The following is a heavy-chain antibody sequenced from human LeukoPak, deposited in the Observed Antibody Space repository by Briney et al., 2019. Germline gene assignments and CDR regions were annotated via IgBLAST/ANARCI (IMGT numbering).Heavy chain of an antibody. J-gene: IGHJ4*02. CDR1: GFTFSSYA. CDR3: AKDYRLERARNFDY. D-gene: IGHD1-1*01. Sequence: PGGSLRLSCAASGFTFSSYAMHWVRQAPGKGLEWVAVISYDGSNKYYADSVKGRFTISRDNSKNTLYLQMNSLRAEDTAVYYCAKDYRLERARNFDYWGQGTLVTVSS. V-gene: IGHV3-30-3*01. CDR2: ISYDGSNK.